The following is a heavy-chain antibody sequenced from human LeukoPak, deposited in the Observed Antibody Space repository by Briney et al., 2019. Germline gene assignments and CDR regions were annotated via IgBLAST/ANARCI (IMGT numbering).Heavy chain of an antibody. CDR1: GGSITNYY. Sequence: SETLSLTCTVSGGSITNYYWNWIRQPPGKDLEWIGCVSYGGRTHYSSALKSRVTISVDTSKNQFSLNLRSVTAADTAVYYCARPGRQDAYNGHYWYFDLWGRGTLVTVSS. D-gene: IGHD5-24*01. V-gene: IGHV4-59*01. J-gene: IGHJ2*01. CDR2: VSYGGRT. CDR3: ARPGRQDAYNGHYWYFDL.